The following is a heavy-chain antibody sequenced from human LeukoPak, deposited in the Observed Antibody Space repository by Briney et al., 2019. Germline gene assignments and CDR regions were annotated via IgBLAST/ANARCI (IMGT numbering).Heavy chain of an antibody. V-gene: IGHV4-4*07. D-gene: IGHD1-14*01. CDR1: GVSISSYY. J-gene: IGHJ3*02. Sequence: SETLSLTYTVSGVSISSYYWSWIRQPAGKGLEWIGRIYTSGSTNYNPSLKSRVTISVDKSKNQFSLKLSSVTAADTAVYYCARVYNAGAGAFDIWGQGTMVTVSS. CDR2: IYTSGST. CDR3: ARVYNAGAGAFDI.